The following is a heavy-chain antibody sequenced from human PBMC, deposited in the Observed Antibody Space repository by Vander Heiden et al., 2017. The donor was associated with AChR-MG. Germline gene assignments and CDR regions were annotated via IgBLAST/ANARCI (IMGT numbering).Heavy chain of an antibody. Sequence: EVQLVESGGGLVKPGGSLRLSCAASGFTFSSYSMNWVRQAPGKGLEWVSSISSSSSYIYYADSVKGRFTISRDNAKNSLYLQMNSLRAEDTAVYYCARGGLEVVVVKNYFDYWGQGTLVTVSS. CDR1: GFTFSSYS. D-gene: IGHD3-22*01. CDR3: ARGGLEVVVVKNYFDY. J-gene: IGHJ4*02. V-gene: IGHV3-21*01. CDR2: ISSSSSYI.